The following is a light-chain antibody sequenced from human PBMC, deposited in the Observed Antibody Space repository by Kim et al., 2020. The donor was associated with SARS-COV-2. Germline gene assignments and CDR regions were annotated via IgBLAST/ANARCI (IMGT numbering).Light chain of an antibody. CDR1: QSVSSTH. Sequence: LAPGECCTLSRRARQSVSSTHLALYQQKTGQTPWFLIYGASSRATVIPDKFSGSVSGTDFSLTISRLEPEDFAVYYCQQYGSSPQTFGQGTQLEI. CDR2: GAS. J-gene: IGKJ2*01. V-gene: IGKV3-20*01. CDR3: QQYGSSPQT.